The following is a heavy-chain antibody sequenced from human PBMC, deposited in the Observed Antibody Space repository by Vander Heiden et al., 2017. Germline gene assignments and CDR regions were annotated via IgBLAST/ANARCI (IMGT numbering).Heavy chain of an antibody. CDR3: AKDLRSIYCSGGSCS. D-gene: IGHD2-15*01. V-gene: IGHV3-23*01. CDR1: GFTFSSYA. Sequence: EVQLLESGGGLVQPGGSLRLSCAASGFTFSSYAMGWVRQAPGKGLEWVSAISGSGGSTYYADSVKGRFTISRDNSKNTLYLQMNSLRAEDTAVYYCAKDLRSIYCSGGSCSWGQGTLVTVSS. CDR2: ISGSGGST. J-gene: IGHJ5*02.